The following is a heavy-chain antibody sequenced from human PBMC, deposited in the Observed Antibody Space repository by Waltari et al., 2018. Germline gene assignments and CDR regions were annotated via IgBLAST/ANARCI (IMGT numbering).Heavy chain of an antibody. D-gene: IGHD6-19*01. Sequence: QVQLVQSGAEVKKPGASVKVSCKASGYTFTSYDINWVRQATGQGLEWMGWMNPNSGNTGDAQKVQGRVTMTRNTSISTAYMELSSLRSEDTAVYYCARVLGSGWENYYYYYGMDVWGQGTTVTVSS. CDR1: GYTFTSYD. J-gene: IGHJ6*02. V-gene: IGHV1-8*01. CDR3: ARVLGSGWENYYYYYGMDV. CDR2: MNPNSGNT.